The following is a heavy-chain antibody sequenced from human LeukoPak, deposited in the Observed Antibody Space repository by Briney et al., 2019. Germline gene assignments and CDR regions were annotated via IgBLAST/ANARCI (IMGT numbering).Heavy chain of an antibody. CDR1: GFTFTNAW. CDR3: TTDLGLTMIRGVIVS. V-gene: IGHV3-15*01. D-gene: IGHD3-10*01. CDR2: IKSKGDGETT. Sequence: GGSLRLSCAASGFTFTNAWMSWVRQAPGKGLEWVGRIKSKGDGETTDYAAPVKGRFTMSRDDSKATMYLQMNSLKAEDTAVYYCTTDLGLTMIRGVIVSWGQGALVTVSS. J-gene: IGHJ4*02.